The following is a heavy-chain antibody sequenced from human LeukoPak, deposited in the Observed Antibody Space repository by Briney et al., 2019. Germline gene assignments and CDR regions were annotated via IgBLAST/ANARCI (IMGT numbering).Heavy chain of an antibody. CDR1: GFTFSTYG. D-gene: IGHD2-15*01. CDR3: VREARESGGFDY. CDR2: ISFDGTYK. V-gene: IGHV3-33*01. Sequence: GGSLRLSCVASGFTFSTYGMHWVRQAPDKGLEWVAVISFDGTYKYYADSVKGRFTISRDNSKNTLYLQMNSLRVEDTAVYYCVREARESGGFDYWGQGTLVTVSS. J-gene: IGHJ4*02.